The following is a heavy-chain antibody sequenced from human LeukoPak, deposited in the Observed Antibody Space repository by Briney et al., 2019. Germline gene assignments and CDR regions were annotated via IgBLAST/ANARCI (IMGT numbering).Heavy chain of an antibody. V-gene: IGHV4-38-2*02. CDR1: GYSINSAYY. D-gene: IGHD6-13*01. CDR3: ARDPSWYLNWFDP. CDR2: MYHSGST. Sequence: SETLSLTCTVSGYSINSAYYWGWIRQPPGKGLEWIGSMYHSGSTYYNPSLQSRVTISVDTSKNQFSLKLSSVTAADTAVYYCARDPSWYLNWFDPWGQGTLVTVSS. J-gene: IGHJ5*02.